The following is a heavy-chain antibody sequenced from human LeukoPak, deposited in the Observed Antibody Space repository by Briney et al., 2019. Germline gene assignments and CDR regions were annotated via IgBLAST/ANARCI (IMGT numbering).Heavy chain of an antibody. CDR3: ARALSHYDFWSGYHNWFDP. CDR2: ISQSGST. V-gene: IGHV4-34*01. CDR1: GGSFSFYY. D-gene: IGHD3-3*01. Sequence: PSETLSLTCGVSGGSFSFYYWSWIRQPPGKGLEWIGEISQSGSTNYNPSLKSRVNISLDTSENQFSLKLSSVTAADTAVYYCARALSHYDFWSGYHNWFDPWGQGTLVTVSS. J-gene: IGHJ5*02.